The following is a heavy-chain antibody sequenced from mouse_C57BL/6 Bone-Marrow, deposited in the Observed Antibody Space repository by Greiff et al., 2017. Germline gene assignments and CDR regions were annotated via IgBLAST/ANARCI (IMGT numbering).Heavy chain of an antibody. J-gene: IGHJ3*01. CDR2: IYPGDGDT. Sequence: QVQLQQSGPELVKPGASVKISCKASGYAFSSSWMNWVKQRPGKGLEWIGRIYPGDGDTNYNGKFKGKATLTADKSSSTAYMQLSSLTSEDSAVYFCARMGMGAWFAYWGQGTLVTVSA. V-gene: IGHV1-82*01. D-gene: IGHD4-1*01. CDR3: ARMGMGAWFAY. CDR1: GYAFSSSW.